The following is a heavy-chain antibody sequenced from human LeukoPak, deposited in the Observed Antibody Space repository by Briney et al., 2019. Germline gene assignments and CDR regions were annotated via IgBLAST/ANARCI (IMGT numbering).Heavy chain of an antibody. V-gene: IGHV1-69*01. CDR3: ARDSLWSSGSYSSYFDY. Sequence: SVKVSCKASGGTFSSYAISWVRQAPGQGLEWMGGIIPIFGTANYAQKFQGRVTITADESTSTAYMELSSLRSEDTAVYYCARDSLWSSGSYSSYFDYWGQGTLVTVSS. CDR2: IIPIFGTA. CDR1: GGTFSSYA. J-gene: IGHJ4*02. D-gene: IGHD1-26*01.